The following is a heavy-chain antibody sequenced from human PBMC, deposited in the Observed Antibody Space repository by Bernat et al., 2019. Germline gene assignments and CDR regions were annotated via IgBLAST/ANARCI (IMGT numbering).Heavy chain of an antibody. V-gene: IGHV4-39*01. J-gene: IGHJ5*02. CDR1: GGSTSSSSYY. CDR3: ARRRYNWNDRLRMTFDP. CDR2: IYYSGST. D-gene: IGHD1-1*01. Sequence: QLQLQESGPGLVKPSETLSLTCTVSGGSTSSSSYYWGWIRQPPGKGLEWIGSIYYSGSTYYNPSLKSRVTISVDTSKNQFSLKLSSVTAADTAVYYCARRRYNWNDRLRMTFDPWGQGTLVTVSS.